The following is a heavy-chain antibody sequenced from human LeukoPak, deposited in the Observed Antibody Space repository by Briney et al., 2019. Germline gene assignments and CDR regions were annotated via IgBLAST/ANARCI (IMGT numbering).Heavy chain of an antibody. J-gene: IGHJ6*03. V-gene: IGHV4-4*07. D-gene: IGHD6-19*01. CDR3: AREGGQWPAYQYYMDV. Sequence: PSGTLSHTRTVSGGSNRTYYWSWLRPSAGKGLEWIGRIYTSGSADYNSSLKSRVTMSVDTSKNQFSLKLSSVTAADTAIYYCAREGGQWPAYQYYMDVWGKGTTVTVSS. CDR1: GGSNRTYY. CDR2: IYTSGSA.